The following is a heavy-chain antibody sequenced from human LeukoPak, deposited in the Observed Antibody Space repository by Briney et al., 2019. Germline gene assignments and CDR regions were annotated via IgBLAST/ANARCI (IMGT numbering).Heavy chain of an antibody. CDR3: ARALEVGDY. V-gene: IGHV1-46*01. Sequence: ASVKVSCKASGYTFTRYYIHWVRQAPGQGLEWMGTINPSGGSTSYAQKFQGRLTVTRDMSTSTVYMELSSLGSEDTAVYYCARALEVGDYWGQGTLVTVSS. J-gene: IGHJ4*02. CDR1: GYTFTRYY. D-gene: IGHD1-1*01. CDR2: INPSGGST.